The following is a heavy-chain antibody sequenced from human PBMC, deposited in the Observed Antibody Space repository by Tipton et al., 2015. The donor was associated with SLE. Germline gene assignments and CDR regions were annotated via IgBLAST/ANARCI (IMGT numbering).Heavy chain of an antibody. CDR2: VYYSGGT. J-gene: IGHJ3*02. CDR3: ARGDRTFYGSGDSRDAFDI. D-gene: IGHD3-10*01. CDR1: GGSISSHY. V-gene: IGHV4-59*11. Sequence: TLSLTCTVSGGSISSHYWSWIRQTPGKGLEWIGYVYYSGGTNSNPSLKSRVTISMDTSRSHFSLKLTSVTAADTAVYFCARGDRTFYGSGDSRDAFDIWGQGTMVTVSS.